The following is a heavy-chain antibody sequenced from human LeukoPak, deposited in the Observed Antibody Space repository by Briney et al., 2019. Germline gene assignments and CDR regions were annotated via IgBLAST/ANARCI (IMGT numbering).Heavy chain of an antibody. Sequence: GLTVNVSRTASRYTLTSYYMHWVRPAPGQGREGMGWNNTNTENPTHAQGFTGRFVFSLETSVSTAYLQINSLKSHDTAVFSCARVVDYYDSSGPRGWDAFDTWGQRTMVTVSS. CDR1: RYTLTSYY. CDR2: NNTNTENP. CDR3: ARVVDYYDSSGPRGWDAFDT. D-gene: IGHD3-22*01. V-gene: IGHV7-4-1*02. J-gene: IGHJ3*02.